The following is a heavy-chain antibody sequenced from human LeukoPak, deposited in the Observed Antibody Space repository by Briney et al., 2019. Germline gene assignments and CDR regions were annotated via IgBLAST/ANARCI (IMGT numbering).Heavy chain of an antibody. CDR2: ISSSSSYI. J-gene: IGHJ4*02. CDR1: GFTFNTYS. V-gene: IGHV3-21*01. Sequence: SGGSLRLSCAASGFTFNTYSMNWVRQAPGKGLEWVSSISSSSSYIYYADSVKGRFTISRDNAKNSLYLQMNSLRAEDTAVYYCARDPPYSSGWYETFFDYWGQGTLVTVSS. CDR3: ARDPPYSSGWYETFFDY. D-gene: IGHD6-19*01.